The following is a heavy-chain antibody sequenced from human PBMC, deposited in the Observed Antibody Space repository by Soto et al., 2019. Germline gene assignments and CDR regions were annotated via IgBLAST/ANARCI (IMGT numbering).Heavy chain of an antibody. CDR1: GFTFSSYG. V-gene: IGHV3-33*01. J-gene: IGHJ6*02. CDR3: ATGNYYDSATGYYHGMDV. D-gene: IGHD3-22*01. Sequence: QVQLVESGGGVVQPGRSLRLSCAASGFTFSSYGMHWVRQAPGKGLEWVAVIWYDGSDKYYVDSVKGRFTISRDNSKNTLYLQMNSLRVEDTAVYYCATGNYYDSATGYYHGMDVWGQGTTVTVSS. CDR2: IWYDGSDK.